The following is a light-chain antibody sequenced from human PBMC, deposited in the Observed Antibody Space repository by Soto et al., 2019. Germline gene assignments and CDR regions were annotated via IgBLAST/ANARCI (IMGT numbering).Light chain of an antibody. CDR3: QQYNSYWT. J-gene: IGKJ1*01. CDR2: KAS. V-gene: IGKV1-5*03. Sequence: DIQMTQSPSTLSASVGDRVTITCRASQSIRSWLAWYQQKPGKAPKLLIYKASSLDSGVPSRFNGSGSGTEFTLTISRLHPDDFATYYCQQYNSYWTFGQGTKVEIK. CDR1: QSIRSW.